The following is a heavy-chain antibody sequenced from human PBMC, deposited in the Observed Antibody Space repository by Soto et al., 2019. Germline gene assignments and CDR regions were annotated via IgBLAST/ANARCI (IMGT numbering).Heavy chain of an antibody. V-gene: IGHV1-69*02. J-gene: IGHJ4*02. CDR1: GGTFSSYT. Sequence: QVQLVQSGAEVKKPGSSVKVSCKASGGTFSSYTISWVRQAPGQGLEWMGRIIPILGIANYAQKFQGRVTITADKSTSTAYMEMSSLRSEDTAVYYCARGYCSSTSCYAFDYWGQETLVTVSS. CDR2: IIPILGIA. CDR3: ARGYCSSTSCYAFDY. D-gene: IGHD2-2*01.